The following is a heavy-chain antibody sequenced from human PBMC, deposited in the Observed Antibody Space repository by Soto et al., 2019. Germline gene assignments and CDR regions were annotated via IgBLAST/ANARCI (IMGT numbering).Heavy chain of an antibody. CDR1: GGSFSGYY. D-gene: IGHD6-13*01. CDR2: IYYSGST. CDR3: ARDVYSRRWHGPGYYGMAV. Sequence: PSETLSLTCAVYGGSFSGYYWSWIRKPPGKGLEWIGYIYYSGSTNYNPSLKRRVTISVDTSKNQFSLKLSSVTAADTAVYYCARDVYSRRWHGPGYYGMAVWGQGTTVT. V-gene: IGHV4-59*01. J-gene: IGHJ6*02.